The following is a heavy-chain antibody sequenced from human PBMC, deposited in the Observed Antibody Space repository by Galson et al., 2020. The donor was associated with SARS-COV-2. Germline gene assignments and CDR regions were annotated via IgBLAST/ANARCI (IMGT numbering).Heavy chain of an antibody. CDR2: INPNSGNT. Sequence: ASVKVSCKASGYTFTRHGISWVRQAPGQGLEWMGWINPNSGNTNYAQNLQDRVTMTTDTSTNTAYMDLRSLRSDDTAIYYCARDDAVTGAFDLWGQGTMVTVSS. V-gene: IGHV1-18*01. D-gene: IGHD4-4*01. J-gene: IGHJ3*01. CDR1: GYTFTRHG. CDR3: ARDDAVTGAFDL.